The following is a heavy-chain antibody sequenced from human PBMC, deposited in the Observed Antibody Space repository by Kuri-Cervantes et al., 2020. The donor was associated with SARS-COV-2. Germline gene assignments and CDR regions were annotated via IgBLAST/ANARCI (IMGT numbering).Heavy chain of an antibody. D-gene: IGHD4-17*01. J-gene: IGHJ5*02. CDR3: ARYGPTHWFDP. CDR2: INHSGST. Sequence: SCAVYGGSFSGYYWSWIRQPPGKGLDWIGEINHSGSTNYNRSLKSRVTISVDTSKNQFSLKLSSVAAAGTAVYYCARYGPTHWFDPWGEGTLVTVSS. V-gene: IGHV4-34*01. CDR1: GGSFSGYY.